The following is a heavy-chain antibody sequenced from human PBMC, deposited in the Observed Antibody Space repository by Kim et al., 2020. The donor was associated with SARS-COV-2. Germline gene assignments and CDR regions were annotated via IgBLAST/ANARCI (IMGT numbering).Heavy chain of an antibody. J-gene: IGHJ5*02. Sequence: SETLSLTCTVSGGSISSGGYDWSWIRQHPWKGLEWIGYISYSGSTYYNPSLKSRVTISVDTSKNQFSLKLSSVTAADTAIYYCARVVAAANIPINWFDPWGQGTLVTVSS. CDR3: ARVVAAANIPINWFDP. D-gene: IGHD2-15*01. CDR1: GGSISSGGYD. CDR2: ISYSGST. V-gene: IGHV4-31*03.